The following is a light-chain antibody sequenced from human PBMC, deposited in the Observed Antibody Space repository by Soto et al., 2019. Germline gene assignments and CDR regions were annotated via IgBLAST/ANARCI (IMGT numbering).Light chain of an antibody. Sequence: QSALTQPASVSGSPGQSITLSCTGTSNDVGTYNLVSWYQQHPGKAPKLIIFEGFKRPSGVSNRFSGSKSGNTASLIISGLQAEDEADYYCSSYAGSTTYVFGTGTKVTVL. V-gene: IGLV2-23*01. CDR2: EGF. J-gene: IGLJ1*01. CDR3: SSYAGSTTYV. CDR1: SNDVGTYNL.